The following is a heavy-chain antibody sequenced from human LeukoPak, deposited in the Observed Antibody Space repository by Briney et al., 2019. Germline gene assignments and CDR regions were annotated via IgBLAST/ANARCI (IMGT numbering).Heavy chain of an antibody. Sequence: PGGSLRLSCAASGFTFSSYGMHWVRQAPGKGLEWVAVISYDGSNKYYADSVKGRFTISRDNSKNTLYLQMNSLRAEDTAVYYCANVLGYCSSTSCPPGYWGQGTLVTVSS. CDR3: ANVLGYCSSTSCPPGY. J-gene: IGHJ4*02. D-gene: IGHD2-2*01. CDR1: GFTFSSYG. CDR2: ISYDGSNK. V-gene: IGHV3-30*18.